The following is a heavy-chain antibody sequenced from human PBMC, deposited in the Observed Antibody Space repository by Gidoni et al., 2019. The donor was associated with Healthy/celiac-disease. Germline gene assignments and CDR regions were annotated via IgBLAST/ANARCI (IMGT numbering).Heavy chain of an antibody. CDR3: ARRGGFDGGLNHPRYRMDV. CDR1: GGTFSSYA. CDR2: IIPILGIA. V-gene: IGHV1-69*04. J-gene: IGHJ6*02. Sequence: QVQLVQSGAEVKKPGSSVKVSCKASGGTFSSYAISWVRQAPGQGLEWMGRIIPILGIANYAQKFQGRVTITADKSTSTAYMELSSLRSEDTAVYYCARRGGFDGGLNHPRYRMDVWGQGTTVTVSS. D-gene: IGHD3-16*01.